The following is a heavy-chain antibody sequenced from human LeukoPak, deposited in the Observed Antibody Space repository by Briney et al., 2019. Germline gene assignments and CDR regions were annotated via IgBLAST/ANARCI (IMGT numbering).Heavy chain of an antibody. CDR3: ARQLGHYSSGWYVDY. Sequence: SQTLSLTCTVSGGSISSYHWSWIRQRPGKGLGWSGYIYYSGSTTYNPSLKSRVTILVDTSKNQFSLKLSSVTAADPAVYYCARQLGHYSSGWYVDYWGQGTLVTVSS. CDR2: IYYSGST. CDR1: GGSISSYH. J-gene: IGHJ4*02. V-gene: IGHV4-59*01. D-gene: IGHD6-19*01.